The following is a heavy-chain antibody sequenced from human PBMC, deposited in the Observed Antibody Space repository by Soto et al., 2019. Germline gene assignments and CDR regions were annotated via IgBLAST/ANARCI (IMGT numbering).Heavy chain of an antibody. V-gene: IGHV1-69*01. CDR3: ARSEGDSSSSTGWFDP. CDR2: IIPIFGTA. Sequence: QVQLVQSGAEVKKPGSSVKVSCKASGGTFSSYAISWVRQAPGQGLEWMGGIIPIFGTANYAQKIQGRVTITADESTSTAYMELSSLISEDTAVYYCARSEGDSSSSTGWFDPWGQGTLVTVSS. CDR1: GGTFSSYA. J-gene: IGHJ5*02. D-gene: IGHD6-6*01.